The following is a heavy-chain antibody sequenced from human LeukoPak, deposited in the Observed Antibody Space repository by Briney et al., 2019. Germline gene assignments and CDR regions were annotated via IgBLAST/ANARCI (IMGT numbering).Heavy chain of an antibody. CDR1: GGSISSYY. J-gene: IGHJ4*02. CDR3: ARSKRDLHLGATTRRPFDY. D-gene: IGHD1-26*01. CDR2: IYYSGST. Sequence: SETLSLTCTVSGGSISSYYWSWIRQPPGKGLEWIGYIYYSGSTNYNPSLKSRVTISVDTSKNQFSLKLSSVTAADTAVYYCARSKRDLHLGATTRRPFDYWGQGTLVTVSS. V-gene: IGHV4-59*08.